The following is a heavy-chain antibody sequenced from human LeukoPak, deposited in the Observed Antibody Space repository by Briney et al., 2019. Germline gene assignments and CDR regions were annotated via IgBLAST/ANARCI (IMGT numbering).Heavy chain of an antibody. Sequence: ASVKVSCKASGYTFTGYYMHWVRQAPGQGLEWMGRINPNSGGTNYAQKFQGRVTMTRDTSISTAYMELSRLRSDDTAVYHCARSRRDGYNYDYWGQGTLVTVSS. J-gene: IGHJ4*02. CDR1: GYTFTGYY. CDR3: ARSRRDGYNYDY. CDR2: INPNSGGT. D-gene: IGHD5-24*01. V-gene: IGHV1-2*06.